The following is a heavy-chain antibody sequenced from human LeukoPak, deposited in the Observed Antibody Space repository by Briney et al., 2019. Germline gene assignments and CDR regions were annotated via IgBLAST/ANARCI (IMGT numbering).Heavy chain of an antibody. Sequence: VASVKVSCKASGGTFSSYAISWVRQAPGQGLEWMGRIIPIFGTANYAQKFQGRVTITADKSTSTAYMELSSLRSEDTAVYYCARHPVGYCSGGSCYLDLLHNWFDPWGQGTLVTVSS. V-gene: IGHV1-69*06. D-gene: IGHD2-15*01. CDR2: IIPIFGTA. CDR1: GGTFSSYA. CDR3: ARHPVGYCSGGSCYLDLLHNWFDP. J-gene: IGHJ5*02.